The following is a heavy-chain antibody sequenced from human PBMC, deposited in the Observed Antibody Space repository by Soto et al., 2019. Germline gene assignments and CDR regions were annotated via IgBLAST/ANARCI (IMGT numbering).Heavy chain of an antibody. J-gene: IGHJ6*03. D-gene: IGHD2-15*01. Sequence: QLQLQESGPGLVKPSETLSLTCTVSGGSISSSSYYWGWIRQPPGKGLEWIGSIYYSGSTYYNPSLKSRVTISVDTSKNQFSLKLSSVTAADTAVYYCARDVVVVAGDYYYYMDVWGKGTTVTVSS. CDR2: IYYSGST. CDR3: ARDVVVVAGDYYYYMDV. V-gene: IGHV4-39*02. CDR1: GGSISSSSYY.